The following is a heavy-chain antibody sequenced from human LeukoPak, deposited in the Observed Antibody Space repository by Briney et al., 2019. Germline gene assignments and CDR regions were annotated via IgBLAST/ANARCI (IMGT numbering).Heavy chain of an antibody. CDR1: GYSFTSYW. CDR3: ARHTVRFLENSEFDP. D-gene: IGHD3-3*01. J-gene: IGHJ5*02. CDR2: IYPGDSDT. V-gene: IGHV5-51*01. Sequence: GESLKISCKGSGYSFTSYWIGWVRQMPGKGLEWMGIIYPGDSDTRYSPSFQGQVTISADKSISTAYLQWSSLKASDTAMYYCARHTVRFLENSEFDPWGQGTLVTVSS.